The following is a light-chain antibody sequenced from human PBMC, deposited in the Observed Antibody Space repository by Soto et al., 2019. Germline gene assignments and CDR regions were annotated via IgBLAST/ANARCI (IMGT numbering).Light chain of an antibody. CDR2: GAS. J-gene: IGKJ1*01. Sequence: EIVLTQSPGTLSLSPGERATLSCRASQSVTYLVWYQQKPGQAPRLLIYGASSRATGIPDRFSGSGSGTDFTLTISRLEPEDFAVYYCQHYCSSPWTFGQGTKVEIK. V-gene: IGKV3-20*01. CDR3: QHYCSSPWT. CDR1: QSVTY.